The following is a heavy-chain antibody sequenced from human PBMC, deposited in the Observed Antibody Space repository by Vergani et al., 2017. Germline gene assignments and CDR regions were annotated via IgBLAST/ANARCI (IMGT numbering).Heavy chain of an antibody. CDR1: GFTFGDYY. V-gene: IGHV3-7*01. D-gene: IGHD2-15*01. J-gene: IGHJ1*01. CDR3: ARISGGSAAYFHY. CDR2: IKPYGTET. Sequence: EVQLLESGGGLVQPGGSLRLSCAASGFTFGDYYMAWIRLAPGKGLDWVASIKPYGTETFYVDSVKGRFTISRDNAKTTLYLQMNSLRDEDRGVYYCARISGGSAAYFHYWGQGTLVTVAS.